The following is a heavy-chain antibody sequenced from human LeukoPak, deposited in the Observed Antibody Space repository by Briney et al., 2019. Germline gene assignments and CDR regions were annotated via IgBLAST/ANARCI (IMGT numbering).Heavy chain of an antibody. CDR2: IIPIFGTA. V-gene: IGHV1-69*13. J-gene: IGHJ6*03. CDR1: GGTFSSYA. Sequence: SVKVSCKASGGTFSSYAISWVRQAPGQGLEWMGGIIPIFGTANYAQKFQGRVTITADESTSTAYMELSSLRSEDTAVYYCARGPTTGDFGYYYYYYMDVWGKGTTVTVSS. D-gene: IGHD4-11*01. CDR3: ARGPTTGDFGYYYYYYMDV.